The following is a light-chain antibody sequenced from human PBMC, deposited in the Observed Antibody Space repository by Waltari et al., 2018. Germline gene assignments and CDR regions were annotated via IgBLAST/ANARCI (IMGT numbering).Light chain of an antibody. Sequence: QSALTQPPSASGSPGQSVTISCTGTSSDIGRYNFVSWYQQHPGKAPKLMIYEVSNRPAGGPVLFPGSKSGNTASLTVSGLQAEDEADYYCNSYECSNILFGGGTKLTVL. CDR2: EVS. V-gene: IGLV2-8*01. J-gene: IGLJ3*02. CDR1: SSDIGRYNF. CDR3: NSYECSNIL.